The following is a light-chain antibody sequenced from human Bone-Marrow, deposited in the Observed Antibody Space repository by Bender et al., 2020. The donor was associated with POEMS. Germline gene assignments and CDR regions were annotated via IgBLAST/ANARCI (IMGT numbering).Light chain of an antibody. V-gene: IGLV2-14*01. CDR2: GVS. J-gene: IGLJ2*01. CDR3: SSYRSGSTLVV. Sequence: QSALTQPASVSGSPGQSITISCTGTSSDIAIYDFVSWYQQHPGKAPTLMIFGVSERPSGVSHRFSGSKSGNTASLTISGLQAEDEADYYCSSYRSGSTLVVFGGWTKVTVL. CDR1: SSDIAIYDF.